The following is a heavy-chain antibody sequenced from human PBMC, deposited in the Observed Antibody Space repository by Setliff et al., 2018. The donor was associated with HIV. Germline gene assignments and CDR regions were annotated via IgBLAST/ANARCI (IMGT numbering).Heavy chain of an antibody. D-gene: IGHD2-15*01. CDR3: ARDRIEVVVDGPHDVFDV. CDR1: GDSIGYYY. Sequence: SETLSLTCTVSGDSIGYYYWSWIRQPAGRGLEWMGRIHTSGSTNYNPSLTSRVTLSVDTSKNQFFLKLTSLSAADTAVYYCARDRIEVVVDGPHDVFDVWGRGTTVTVTS. J-gene: IGHJ3*01. V-gene: IGHV4-4*07. CDR2: IHTSGST.